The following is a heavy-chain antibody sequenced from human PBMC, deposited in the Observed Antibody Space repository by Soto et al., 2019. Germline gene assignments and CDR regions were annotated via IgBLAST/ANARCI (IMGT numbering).Heavy chain of an antibody. Sequence: SGTLYLGSASSGESLKSSFLAWSRQPPGRGLEWIGYVHYSGKTDYSPSLKSRVTISVGTSKNQFSLNLRSVTAADTAVYYCARSPWGYAFDIWAQGTMVTVSS. CDR3: ARSPWGYAFDI. V-gene: IGHV4-59*01. J-gene: IGHJ3*02. CDR2: VHYSGKT. CDR1: GESLKSSF. D-gene: IGHD1-26*01.